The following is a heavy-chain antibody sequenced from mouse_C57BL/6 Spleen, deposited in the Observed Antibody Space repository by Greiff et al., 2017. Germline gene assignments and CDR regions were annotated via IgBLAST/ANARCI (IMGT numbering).Heavy chain of an antibody. V-gene: IGHV1-50*01. Sequence: QVQLQQPGAELVKPGASVKLSCKASGYNFTSYWMQWVKQRPGQGLEWIGEIDPSDSYTNYNQKFKGKATFTVDTSSSKAYMQLSRLTSEDSAVFYCARVPTAQAPYWFQGTTLTVSS. CDR3: ARVPTAQAPY. CDR2: IDPSDSYT. D-gene: IGHD3-2*02. J-gene: IGHJ2*01. CDR1: GYNFTSYW.